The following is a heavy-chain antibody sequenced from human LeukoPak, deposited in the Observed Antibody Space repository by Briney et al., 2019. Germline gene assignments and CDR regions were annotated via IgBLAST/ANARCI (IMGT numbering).Heavy chain of an antibody. V-gene: IGHV3-15*01. CDR3: TTGENGYSYGGPFDY. CDR2: IKSKTDGGTT. D-gene: IGHD5-18*01. CDR1: GFTFSNAW. Sequence: GGSLGLSCAAFGFTFSNAWMSWVRQAPGKGLEWVGRIKSKTDGGTTDYAAPVKGRFTISRDDSKNTLYLQMNSLKTEDTAVYYCTTGENGYSYGGPFDYWGQGTLVTVSS. J-gene: IGHJ4*02.